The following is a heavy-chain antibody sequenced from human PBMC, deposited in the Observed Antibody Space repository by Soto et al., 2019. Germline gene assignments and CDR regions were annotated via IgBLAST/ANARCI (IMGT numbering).Heavy chain of an antibody. J-gene: IGHJ4*02. D-gene: IGHD3-3*01. V-gene: IGHV4-39*01. CDR2: IYYSGST. Sequence: SETLSLTCTVSGGSISSSSYYWGWIRQPPGKGLEWIGSIYYSGSTYYNPSLKSRVTISVDTSKNQFSLKLSSVTAADTAVYYCACPRFWEWSPRYLFAFWGRGTLDTVSS. CDR1: GGSISSSSYY. CDR3: ACPRFWEWSPRYLFAF.